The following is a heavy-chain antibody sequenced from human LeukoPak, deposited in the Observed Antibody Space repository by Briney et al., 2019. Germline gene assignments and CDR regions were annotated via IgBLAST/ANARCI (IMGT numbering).Heavy chain of an antibody. CDR1: GYTFTSYA. Sequence: GASVKVSCKASGYTFTSYAMNWVREAPGQGLEWMGWINTNTGNPTYAQGFTGRFVFSLDTSVSTAYLQISSLKAEDTAVYYCARVWAARPGYYYMDVWGEGTTVTVSS. V-gene: IGHV7-4-1*02. CDR3: ARVWAARPGYYYMDV. D-gene: IGHD6-6*01. CDR2: INTNTGNP. J-gene: IGHJ6*03.